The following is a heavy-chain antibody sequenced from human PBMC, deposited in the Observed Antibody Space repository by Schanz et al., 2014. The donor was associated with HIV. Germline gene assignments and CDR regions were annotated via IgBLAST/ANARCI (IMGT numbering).Heavy chain of an antibody. CDR3: AKDQGDVSGTPFDY. CDR1: GFTFSDYY. V-gene: IGHV3-11*04. Sequence: QVQLVESGGGLVKPGGSLRLSCAASGFTFSDYYMSWIRQAPGMGLEWVSYISSSSNTINYADSVKGRFTISRDNSKNTLYLQMNSLRAEDTAVYYCAKDQGDVSGTPFDYWGQGTLVTVSS. CDR2: ISSSSNTI. D-gene: IGHD1-20*01. J-gene: IGHJ4*02.